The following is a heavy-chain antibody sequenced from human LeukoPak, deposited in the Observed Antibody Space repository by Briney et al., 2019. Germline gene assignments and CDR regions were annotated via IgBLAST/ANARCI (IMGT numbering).Heavy chain of an antibody. CDR1: GFTFSSYA. V-gene: IGHV3-23*01. J-gene: IGHJ4*02. CDR3: AKVMVRGVIRTEPFDY. Sequence: PGGSLRLSCAASGFTFSSYAMSWVRQAPGKGLEWVSAISGSGGSTYYADSVKGRFTISRDNSKNTLYLQMNSLRAEDTAVYYCAKVMVRGVIRTEPFDYWGQGTLVTVSS. CDR2: ISGSGGST. D-gene: IGHD3-10*01.